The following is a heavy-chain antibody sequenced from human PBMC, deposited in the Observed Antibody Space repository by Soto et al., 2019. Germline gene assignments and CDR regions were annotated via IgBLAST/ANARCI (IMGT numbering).Heavy chain of an antibody. CDR3: ARAKPGAPFDY. CDR2: ISAYSGNT. CDR1: GYSFDSYC. Sequence: GASVKVSSKASGYSFDSYCRSWVRQAPGQGLEWMGWISAYSGNTNYAQKLQGRVTMTTDTSTSTAYMELRSLRSDDTAVYYCARAKPGAPFDYWGQGTLVTVSS. V-gene: IGHV1-18*01. D-gene: IGHD3-10*01. J-gene: IGHJ4*02.